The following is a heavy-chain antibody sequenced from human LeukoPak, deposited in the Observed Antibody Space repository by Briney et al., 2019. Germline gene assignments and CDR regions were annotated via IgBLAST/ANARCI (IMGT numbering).Heavy chain of an antibody. CDR3: ARGRGRNPSGYYYYMDV. CDR1: GFTFSSYE. J-gene: IGHJ6*03. CDR2: ISSSGSTI. Sequence: PGGSLRLSCAASGFTFSSYEMNWVRQAPGKGLEWVSYISSSGSTIYYADSVKGRFTISRDNSKNTVFLVMSSLRAEDTAVYYCARGRGRNPSGYYYYMDVWGKGTTVTISS. D-gene: IGHD2-15*01. V-gene: IGHV3-48*03.